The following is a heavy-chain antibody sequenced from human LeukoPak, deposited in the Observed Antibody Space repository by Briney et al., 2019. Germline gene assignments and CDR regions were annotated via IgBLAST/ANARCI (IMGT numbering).Heavy chain of an antibody. J-gene: IGHJ3*02. D-gene: IGHD3-22*01. CDR2: INPNSGGT. V-gene: IGHV1-2*02. Sequence: ASVKVSCKASGYTFTGYYMHWVRQAPGQGLEWMGWINPNSGGTNYAQKFQGRVTMTRDTSISTAYMELSRLRSDDTAVYYCASGYYYDSSGYSGAFDIWGQGTMVTVSS. CDR3: ASGYYYDSSGYSGAFDI. CDR1: GYTFTGYY.